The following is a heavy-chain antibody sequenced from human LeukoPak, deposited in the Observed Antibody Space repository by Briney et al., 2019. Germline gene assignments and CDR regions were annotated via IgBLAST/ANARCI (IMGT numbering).Heavy chain of an antibody. Sequence: PSETLSLTCAVSGYSISSGYYWGWIRQPPGKGLEWIGRIFHSGSTYYNPSLKSRVTISVDKSKNQFSLKLSSVTAADTAVYYCARHWGEKERGYSGYLDYWGQGTLVTVSS. CDR1: GYSISSGYY. CDR3: ARHWGEKERGYSGYLDY. D-gene: IGHD5-12*01. V-gene: IGHV4-38-2*01. J-gene: IGHJ4*02. CDR2: IFHSGST.